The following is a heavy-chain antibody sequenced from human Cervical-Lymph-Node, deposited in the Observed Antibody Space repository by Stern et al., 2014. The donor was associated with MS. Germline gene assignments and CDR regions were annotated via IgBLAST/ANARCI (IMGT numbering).Heavy chain of an antibody. CDR2: IVVGSGNT. J-gene: IGHJ4*02. Sequence: QLVQSGPEVKKPGTSGKVSCKASGFTFTSSAVQWVRQARGQRLEWIGWIVVGSGNTNYAQKFQERVTITRDMSTSTAYMELSSLRSEDTAVYYCAAGDSGYDYFDYWGQGTLVTVSS. CDR1: GFTFTSSA. V-gene: IGHV1-58*01. D-gene: IGHD5-12*01. CDR3: AAGDSGYDYFDY.